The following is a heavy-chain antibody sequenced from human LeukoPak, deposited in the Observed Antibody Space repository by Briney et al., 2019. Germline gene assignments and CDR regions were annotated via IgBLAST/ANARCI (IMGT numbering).Heavy chain of an antibody. D-gene: IGHD3-16*02. CDR3: ARGGYDYVWGTYLYYYYGMDV. Sequence: AGSLRLSCAASGFTFSSYSMNWVRQAPGSWLEWVSSISSSSSLIYYADSVKGGFTISRDKAKKSLCLQMSALRAEDTAVYFCARGGYDYVWGTYLYYYYGMDVWGQGTTVTVSS. CDR2: ISSSSSLI. CDR1: GFTFSSYS. J-gene: IGHJ6*02. V-gene: IGHV3-21*01.